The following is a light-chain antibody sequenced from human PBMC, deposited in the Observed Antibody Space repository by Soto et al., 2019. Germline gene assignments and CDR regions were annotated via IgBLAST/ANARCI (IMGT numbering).Light chain of an antibody. CDR3: QLYNNWPPLT. Sequence: EIVMARSPATLSVSPGERATLSCRASQSVSGNLAWYQQKPGQAPRLLIYGASTRATGIPARFSGSGSGTEFTLTISSLQSEDFADYYCQLYNNWPPLTFGGGTKLEIK. V-gene: IGKV3-15*01. CDR2: GAS. CDR1: QSVSGN. J-gene: IGKJ4*01.